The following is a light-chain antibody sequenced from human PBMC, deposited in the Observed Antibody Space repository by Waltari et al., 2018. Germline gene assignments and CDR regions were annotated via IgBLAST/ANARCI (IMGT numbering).Light chain of an antibody. CDR3: QQYYSTPQT. V-gene: IGKV4-1*01. CDR1: QSVLSSSNNKNY. J-gene: IGKJ2*01. Sequence: DIVMTQSPDSLAVSLGERATINCKSSQSVLSSSNNKNYLAWYQQKPGQPPKLLIYWASTRESGVPDRFSGSGSGTDFTHTISSLQAEDVAVYYCQQYYSTPQTFGQGTKLEIK. CDR2: WAS.